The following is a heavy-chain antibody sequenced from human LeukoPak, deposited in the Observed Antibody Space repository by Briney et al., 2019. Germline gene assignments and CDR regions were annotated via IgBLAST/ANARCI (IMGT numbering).Heavy chain of an antibody. CDR3: ARGQLQYYYFDY. Sequence: GGSLRLSCAASGFTFSSYAMHWVRQAPGKGLEYVSAISSNGGSTYNANSVKGRFTISRDNSKNTLYLQMGSLRAEDMAVYYCARGQLQYYYFDYWGQGTLVTVSS. CDR1: GFTFSSYA. J-gene: IGHJ4*02. D-gene: IGHD4-4*01. V-gene: IGHV3-64*01. CDR2: ISSNGGST.